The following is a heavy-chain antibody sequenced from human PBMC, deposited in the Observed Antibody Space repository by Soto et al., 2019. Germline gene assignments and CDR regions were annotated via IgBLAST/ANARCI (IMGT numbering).Heavy chain of an antibody. CDR2: ISYDGSNK. J-gene: IGHJ6*02. Sequence: GGSLRLSCAASGFTFSSYGMHWVRQAPGKGLEWVAVISYDGSNKYYADSVKGRFTISRDNSKNTLYLQMNSLRAEDTAVYYCAKGTYCSGGSCYSVWYYYYGMDVWGQGTTVTV. CDR1: GFTFSSYG. CDR3: AKGTYCSGGSCYSVWYYYYGMDV. D-gene: IGHD2-15*01. V-gene: IGHV3-30*18.